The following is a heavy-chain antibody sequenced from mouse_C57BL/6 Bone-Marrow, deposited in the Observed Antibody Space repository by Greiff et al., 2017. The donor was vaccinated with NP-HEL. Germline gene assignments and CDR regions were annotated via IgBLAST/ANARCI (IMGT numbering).Heavy chain of an antibody. Sequence: EVKLVESGGGLVKPGGSLKLSCAASGFTFSNYAMSWVRQTPEKRLEWVAYISSGGDYIYYADTVKGRFTISRDNARNTLYLQMSSLESEDTAMYYCTGDGDVDWFADWGQGTLVTVSA. D-gene: IGHD2-3*01. CDR3: TGDGDVDWFAD. CDR1: GFTFSNYA. J-gene: IGHJ3*01. V-gene: IGHV5-9-1*02. CDR2: ISSGGDYI.